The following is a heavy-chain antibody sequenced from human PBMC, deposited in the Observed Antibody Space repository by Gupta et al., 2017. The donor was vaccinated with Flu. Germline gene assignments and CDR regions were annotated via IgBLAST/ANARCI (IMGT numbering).Heavy chain of an antibody. CDR3: ARGGGIAVAGD. J-gene: IGHJ4*02. D-gene: IGHD6-19*01. V-gene: IGHV4-39*01. CDR2: IYYNGNT. Sequence: QLQLQESGPGLVKPSETLSLTCTVSGGSISPNGYYWSWIRQAPGKELEWIGTIYYNGNTYYNPSLKRRVTVSVDTSKNQFSLNLNSGTAADTAVYFCARGGGIAVAGDWGQGTLVTVSS. CDR1: GGSISPNGYY.